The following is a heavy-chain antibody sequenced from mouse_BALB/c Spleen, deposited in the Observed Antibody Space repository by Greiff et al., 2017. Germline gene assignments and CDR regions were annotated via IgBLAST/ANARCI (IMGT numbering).Heavy chain of an antibody. CDR1: GFTFNTNA. D-gene: IGHD2-1*01. V-gene: IGHV10S3*01. J-gene: IGHJ3*01. CDR3: VVYSSFAY. Sequence: TGGGLVQPKGSLKLSCAASGFTFNTNAMNWVRQAPGKGLEWVARIRSKSNNYATYYADSVKDRFTISRDDSQSMLYLQMNNLKTEDTAMYYCVVYSSFAYWGQGTLVTVSA. CDR2: IRSKSNNYAT.